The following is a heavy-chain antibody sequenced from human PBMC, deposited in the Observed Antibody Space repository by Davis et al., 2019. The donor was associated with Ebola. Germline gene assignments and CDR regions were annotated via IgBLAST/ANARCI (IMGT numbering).Heavy chain of an antibody. Sequence: LETLSLTCAVYGGSFSGYYWSWIRQPPGKGLEWIGEIYHRGSTNYNPSLKSRVTISVDPSKNQFSLKLSSVTAADTAVYYCARGGIAVAGPDYWGQGTLVTVSS. CDR3: ARGGIAVAGPDY. V-gene: IGHV4-34*01. CDR1: GGSFSGYY. J-gene: IGHJ4*02. D-gene: IGHD6-19*01. CDR2: IYHRGST.